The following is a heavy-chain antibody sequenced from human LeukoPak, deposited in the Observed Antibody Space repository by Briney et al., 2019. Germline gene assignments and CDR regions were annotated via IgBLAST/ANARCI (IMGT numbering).Heavy chain of an antibody. J-gene: IGHJ6*02. CDR1: GFTFSSYG. CDR2: ISYDGSNK. Sequence: GGSLRLSCAASGFTFSSYGMHWVRQAPGKGLEWVAVISYDGSNKYYADSVKGRFTISRDNSKNTLYLQMNSLRAEDTAVYYCANNLRVAAAGNYYYYGMDVWGQGTTVTVSS. D-gene: IGHD6-13*01. V-gene: IGHV3-30*18. CDR3: ANNLRVAAAGNYYYYGMDV.